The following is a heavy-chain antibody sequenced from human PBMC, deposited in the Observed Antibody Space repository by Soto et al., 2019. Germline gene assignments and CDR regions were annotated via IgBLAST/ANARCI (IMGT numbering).Heavy chain of an antibody. V-gene: IGHV3-21*01. D-gene: IGHD3-22*01. Sequence: GGSLRLSCAASRFTFSSYSMNWVRQAPGKGLEWVSSISSSSSYIYYADSVKGRFTISRDNAKNSLYLQMNSLRAEDTAVYYCARDYYYDSSGYYAGFDYWGQGTLVTVSS. CDR3: ARDYYYDSSGYYAGFDY. CDR1: RFTFSSYS. J-gene: IGHJ4*02. CDR2: ISSSSSYI.